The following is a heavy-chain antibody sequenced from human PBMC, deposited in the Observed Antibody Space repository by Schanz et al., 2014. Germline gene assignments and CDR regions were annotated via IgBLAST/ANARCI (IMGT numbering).Heavy chain of an antibody. Sequence: QVQLVQSGAEVKKPGSSVKVSCKASRSTFSSYTISWVRQAPGQGLEWMGRIIPVLAIADYAQKFQGRVTMTRNTSISTAYMELSSLRSEDTAVYYCARGRTFDYWGQGTLVTVSS. CDR1: RSTFSSYT. CDR2: IIPVLAIA. V-gene: IGHV1-69*02. J-gene: IGHJ4*02. CDR3: ARGRTFDY.